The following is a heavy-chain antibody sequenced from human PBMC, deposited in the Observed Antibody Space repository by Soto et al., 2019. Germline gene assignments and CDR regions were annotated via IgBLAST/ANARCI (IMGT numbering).Heavy chain of an antibody. D-gene: IGHD3-10*01. Sequence: PGGSLRLSCAASGFTVTSNYLTWARQAPGKGLEWVSVIYRSGATYYPDSVRGRFTASRDYSRNTLYLQMDSLRVEDTAVYYCARDSGMIRGSYGVDVWGPGTTVTVSS. CDR1: GFTVTSNY. CDR2: IYRSGAT. CDR3: ARDSGMIRGSYGVDV. V-gene: IGHV3-53*01. J-gene: IGHJ6*02.